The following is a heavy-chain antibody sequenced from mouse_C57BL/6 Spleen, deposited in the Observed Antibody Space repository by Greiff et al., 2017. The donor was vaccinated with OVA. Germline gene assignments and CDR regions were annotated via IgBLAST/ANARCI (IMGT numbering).Heavy chain of an antibody. Sequence: QVQLQQSGAELVRPGASVTLSCKATGYTFTDDDMHWVKQTPVHGLEWIGAIDPETGGTAYNQKSKGKAIMTADKSSSTAYLELRSLASDDSAGYYCTRLGIPYWGQGTTLTVSS. CDR2: IDPETGGT. CDR1: GYTFTDDD. V-gene: IGHV1-15*01. CDR3: TRLGIPY. J-gene: IGHJ2*01.